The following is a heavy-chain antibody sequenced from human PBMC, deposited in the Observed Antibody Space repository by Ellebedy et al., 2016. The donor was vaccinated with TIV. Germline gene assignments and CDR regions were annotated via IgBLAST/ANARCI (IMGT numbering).Heavy chain of an antibody. Sequence: GGSLRLSCAAFGFTFSSYSMNWVRQAPGKGLEWVSSISTSSSYIYYADSVKGRFTISRDNSKNTVYLQMNSLRAEDTAVYYCARVLGRFDYWGQGTLVTVSS. V-gene: IGHV3-21*01. J-gene: IGHJ4*02. D-gene: IGHD3-16*01. CDR2: ISTSSSYI. CDR3: ARVLGRFDY. CDR1: GFTFSSYS.